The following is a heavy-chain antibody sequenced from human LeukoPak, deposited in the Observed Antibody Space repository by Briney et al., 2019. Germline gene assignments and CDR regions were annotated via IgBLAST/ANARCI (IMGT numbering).Heavy chain of an antibody. V-gene: IGHV1-69*06. J-gene: IGHJ3*02. CDR3: AADIVVVPAAQWPDAFDI. CDR1: GGTFSSYA. CDR2: IIPIFGTA. D-gene: IGHD2-2*01. Sequence: GASVKVSCKASGGTFSSYAISWVRQALGQGLEWMGGIIPIFGTANYAQKFQGRVTITADKSTSTAYMELSSLRSEDTAVYYCAADIVVVPAAQWPDAFDIWGQGTMVTVSS.